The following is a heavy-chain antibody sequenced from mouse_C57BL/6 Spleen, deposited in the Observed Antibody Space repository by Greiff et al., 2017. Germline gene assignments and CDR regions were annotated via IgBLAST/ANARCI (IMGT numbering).Heavy chain of an antibody. CDR1: GYTFTDYN. CDR2: INPNNGGT. CDR3: ARESGTGFAY. Sequence: VQLQQSGPELVNPGASVKIPCKASGYTFTDYNMDWVKQSHGKSLEWIGDINPNNGGTIYNQKFKGKATLTVDKSSSTAYMELRSLTSEDTAVYYCARESGTGFAYWGQGTLVTVSA. V-gene: IGHV1-18*01. J-gene: IGHJ3*01. D-gene: IGHD4-1*01.